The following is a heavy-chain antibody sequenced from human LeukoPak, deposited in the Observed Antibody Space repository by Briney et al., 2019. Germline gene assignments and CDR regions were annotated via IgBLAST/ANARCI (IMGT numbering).Heavy chain of an antibody. CDR2: IIPIFGTA. CDR3: ARDGDCSGGSCYDY. D-gene: IGHD2-15*01. V-gene: IGHV1-69*01. CDR1: GGTFSSYA. J-gene: IGHJ4*02. Sequence: SVKVSCKASGGTFSSYAISWVRQAPGQGLEWMGGIIPIFGTANYAQKFQGRVTITADESTRTAYMELSSLRSEDTAVYYCARDGDCSGGSCYDYWGQGTLVTVSS.